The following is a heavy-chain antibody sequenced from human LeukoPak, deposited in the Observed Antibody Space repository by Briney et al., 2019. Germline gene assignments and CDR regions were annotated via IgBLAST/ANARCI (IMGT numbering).Heavy chain of an antibody. Sequence: ASLKVSCTASGYTFSGYYMHWVRQAPGQGLEWIGEINPNRVGTNYPHMFQGRVTITTDTSISTAYMDLSRLRSDDTAMYFCTRVRGLNYFWSSYSLYWGQGTLVTVSS. CDR1: GYTFSGYY. CDR3: TRVRGLNYFWSSYSLY. V-gene: IGHV1-2*02. CDR2: INPNRVGT. J-gene: IGHJ4*02. D-gene: IGHD3-3*01.